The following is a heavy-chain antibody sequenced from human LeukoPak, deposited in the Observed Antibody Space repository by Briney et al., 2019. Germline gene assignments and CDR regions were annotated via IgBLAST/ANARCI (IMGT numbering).Heavy chain of an antibody. Sequence: PSETLSLTCAVSGGSISSSNWWSWVRQPLGKGLEWIGEIYHSGSTNYNPSLKSRVTISVDKSKNQFSLKLSSVTAADTAVYYCARSESRHTPFDYWGQGTLVTVSS. V-gene: IGHV4-4*02. CDR2: IYHSGST. CDR1: GGSISSSNW. J-gene: IGHJ4*02. CDR3: ARSESRHTPFDY.